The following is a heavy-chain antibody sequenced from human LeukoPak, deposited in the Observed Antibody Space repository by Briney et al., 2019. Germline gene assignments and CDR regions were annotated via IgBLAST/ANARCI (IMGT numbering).Heavy chain of an antibody. CDR3: AKVTYSSSGDY. Sequence: PGGSLRLSCAASGFTFSSYGMHWVRQAPGKGLEWVAVISYDGSNKYYADSVKGRFTISRDNSKNTLYLQMNSLRAEDTAVYYCAKVTYSSSGDYWGQETLVTVSS. J-gene: IGHJ4*02. CDR1: GFTFSSYG. V-gene: IGHV3-30*18. D-gene: IGHD6-6*01. CDR2: ISYDGSNK.